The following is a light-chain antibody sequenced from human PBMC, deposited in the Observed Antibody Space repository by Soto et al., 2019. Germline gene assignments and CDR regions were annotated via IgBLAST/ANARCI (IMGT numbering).Light chain of an antibody. Sequence: EIVLTQSPGTLSLSPGERATLSCRASQSVSSYYLAWYQQKPGQAPRLLIYAASSRATGIPDRFSGGGSGTDFTLTISRLEPEDLAVYYGQQYNNWPLTFXGGTK. V-gene: IGKV3-20*01. CDR1: QSVSSYY. CDR3: QQYNNWPLT. J-gene: IGKJ4*01. CDR2: AAS.